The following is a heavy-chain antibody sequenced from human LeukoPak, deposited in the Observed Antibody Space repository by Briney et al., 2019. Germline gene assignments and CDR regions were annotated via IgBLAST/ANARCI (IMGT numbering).Heavy chain of an antibody. Sequence: GGSLRLSCAASGFTFSSYAMSWVRQAPGKGLERVSSISGSDGTTYYADSVKGRFTISRDKSKYTLSLQMNSLRAEDTAVYYCAKVDNWKYGHHDYWGQGTLVTVSS. CDR3: AKVDNWKYGHHDY. J-gene: IGHJ4*02. V-gene: IGHV3-23*01. D-gene: IGHD1-1*01. CDR2: ISGSDGTT. CDR1: GFTFSSYA.